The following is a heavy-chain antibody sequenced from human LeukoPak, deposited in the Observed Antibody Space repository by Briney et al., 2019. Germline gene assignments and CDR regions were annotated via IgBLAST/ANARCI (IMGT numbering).Heavy chain of an antibody. D-gene: IGHD3-9*01. CDR1: GYTFTSYG. CDR3: ARYPSDYDILTGYPDS. J-gene: IGHJ4*02. V-gene: IGHV1-18*01. CDR2: ISGHNGHT. Sequence: GASVKVSCKASGYTFTSYGISWLRQAPGQGLEWMGCISGHNGHTNYAQKLQGRVSMTTDTSTTTAYMGLRSLRSDDTAVYYCARYPSDYDILTGYPDSWGQGTLVTVSS.